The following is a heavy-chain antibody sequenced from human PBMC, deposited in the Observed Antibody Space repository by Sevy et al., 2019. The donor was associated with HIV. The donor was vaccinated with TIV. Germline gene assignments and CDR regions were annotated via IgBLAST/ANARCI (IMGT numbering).Heavy chain of an antibody. CDR3: AREGYTAMVDDYYYYGMDV. D-gene: IGHD5-18*01. V-gene: IGHV1-18*01. CDR1: GYTFTSYG. CDR2: ISAYNGNT. J-gene: IGHJ6*02. Sequence: ASVKVSCKASGYTFTSYGISWVRQAPGQGLEWMGWISAYNGNTNYAQKLQGRVTMTTDTSTSTAYMELRSLRSDDTAVYYCAREGYTAMVDDYYYYGMDVWGQGTTVTVSS.